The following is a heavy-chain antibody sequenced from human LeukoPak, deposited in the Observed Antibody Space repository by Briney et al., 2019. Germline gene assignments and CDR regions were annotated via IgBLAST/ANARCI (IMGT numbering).Heavy chain of an antibody. D-gene: IGHD2-15*01. Sequence: PGGSLRLSCAASGFTFRHYWMHWVRQAPGKGLVWVSRINTDMSSTIYTDSVKGRFTISRDNAKNTLYLQVNSLRAEDTAVYYCARDHSHCSVGTCVFARLGHGGLGTLVTVSS. CDR2: INTDMSST. CDR3: ARDHSHCSVGTCVFARLGH. V-gene: IGHV3-74*01. CDR1: GFTFRHYW. J-gene: IGHJ4*02.